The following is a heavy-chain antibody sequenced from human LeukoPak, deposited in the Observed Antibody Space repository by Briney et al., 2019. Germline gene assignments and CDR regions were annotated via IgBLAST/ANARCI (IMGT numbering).Heavy chain of an antibody. CDR2: IRYDGSNK. V-gene: IGHV3-30*02. Sequence: GGSLRLSCAASGFTFSSYGMHWVRQAPGKGLEWVAFIRYDGSNKYYADSVKGRFTISRDNSKNTLYLQMNSLRAEDTAVYYCAKDELVMDDSGSCFDYWGQGTLVTVSS. J-gene: IGHJ4*02. CDR1: GFTFSSYG. D-gene: IGHD3-10*01. CDR3: AKDELVMDDSGSCFDY.